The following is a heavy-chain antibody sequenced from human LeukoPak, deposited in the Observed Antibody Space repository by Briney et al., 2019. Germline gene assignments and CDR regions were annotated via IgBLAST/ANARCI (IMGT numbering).Heavy chain of an antibody. D-gene: IGHD1-26*01. CDR3: AKDSGSSSPSFDY. CDR1: GFTFSSYG. V-gene: IGHV3-33*06. J-gene: IGHJ4*02. Sequence: PGGSLRLSCAASGFTFSSYGMHWVRQAPGKGLEWVAVIWYDGSNKYYADSVKGRFTISRDNSKNTLYLQMNSLRAEDTAVYYCAKDSGSSSPSFDYWGQGTLVTVSS. CDR2: IWYDGSNK.